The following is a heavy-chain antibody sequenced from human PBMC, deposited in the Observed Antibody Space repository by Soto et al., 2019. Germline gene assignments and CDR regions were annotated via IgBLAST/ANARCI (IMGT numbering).Heavy chain of an antibody. V-gene: IGHV1-69*02. CDR3: ARVRQREYSGYDPTGNY. CDR2: IIPILGIA. Sequence: ASVKVSCKASGGTFSSYTISWVRQAPGQGLEWMGRIIPILGIANYAQKFQGRVTITADKSTSTAYMELSSLRSEDTAVYYCARVRQREYSGYDPTGNYWGQGTLVTVSS. D-gene: IGHD5-12*01. CDR1: GGTFSSYT. J-gene: IGHJ4*02.